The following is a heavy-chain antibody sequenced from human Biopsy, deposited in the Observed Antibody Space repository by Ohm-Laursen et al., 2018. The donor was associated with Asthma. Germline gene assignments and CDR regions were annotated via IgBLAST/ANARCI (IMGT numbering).Heavy chain of an antibody. CDR3: ARDVVWFREVGGMDV. V-gene: IGHV3-30*04. CDR1: GFTFSSYA. J-gene: IGHJ6*02. CDR2: ISYDGSTK. D-gene: IGHD3-10*01. Sequence: SLRLSCTASGFTFSSYAMYWVRQAPGKGLEWVAVISYDGSTKYSADSVKGRFIVSRDISKNILSLQMNSLRPEDTAVYYCARDVVWFREVGGMDVWGQGTTVTVSS.